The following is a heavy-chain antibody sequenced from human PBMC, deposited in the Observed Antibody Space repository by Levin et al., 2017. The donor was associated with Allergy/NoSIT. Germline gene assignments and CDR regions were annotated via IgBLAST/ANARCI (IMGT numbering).Heavy chain of an antibody. D-gene: IGHD3-10*01. CDR1: GFTVSSNY. CDR3: ARNNAWYGAGYFDY. Sequence: GESLKISCAASGFTVSSNYMSWVRQAPGKGLEWVSVIYSGGDTYYADSVMGRFTISRDNSKNTLYLQMNSLRAEDTAVYYCARNNAWYGAGYFDYWGQGTLVSVSS. CDR2: IYSGGDT. V-gene: IGHV3-66*02. J-gene: IGHJ4*02.